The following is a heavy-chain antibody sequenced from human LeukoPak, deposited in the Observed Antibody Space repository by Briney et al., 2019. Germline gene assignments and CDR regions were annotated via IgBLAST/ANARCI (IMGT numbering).Heavy chain of an antibody. CDR3: GIGVSNIVATTREWFDY. V-gene: IGHV3-7*01. J-gene: IGHJ4*02. Sequence: GGSLRLSCAASGFTFSSYWMSWVRQAPGKGLEWVANIKQDGSEKYYVDSVKGRFTISRDNAKNSLYLQMNSLRAEDTAVYYCGIGVSNIVATTREWFDYWGQGTLVTVSS. CDR2: IKQDGSEK. CDR1: GFTFSSYW. D-gene: IGHD5-12*01.